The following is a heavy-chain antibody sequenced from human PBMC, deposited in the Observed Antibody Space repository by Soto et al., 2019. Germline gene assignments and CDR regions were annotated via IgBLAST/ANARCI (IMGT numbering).Heavy chain of an antibody. CDR1: GGSLSGYY. Sequence: SENPSLTSAVKGGSLSGYYWSWLRQPPGKGLEWIGYIYHSGSTYYNPSLKSRVTISVDRSKNQFSLKLSSVTAAETAVYYCARGLDTVTFDPWGQGTLVTVSS. V-gene: IGHV4-34*01. D-gene: IGHD5-18*01. CDR2: IYHSGST. CDR3: ARGLDTVTFDP. J-gene: IGHJ5*02.